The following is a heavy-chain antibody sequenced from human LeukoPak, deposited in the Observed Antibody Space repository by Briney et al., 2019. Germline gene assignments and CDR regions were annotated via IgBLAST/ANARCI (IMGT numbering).Heavy chain of an antibody. V-gene: IGHV3-33*06. D-gene: IGHD3-22*01. CDR2: IWYDGSNK. CDR1: GFTFSSYG. CDR3: AKFAVISVGIDY. Sequence: GRSLRLSCAASGFTFSSYGMHWVRQAPGKGLEWVAVIWYDGSNKYYADSVKGRFTISRDNSKNTLYLQMNSLRAEDTAVYYCAKFAVISVGIDYWGQGTLVTVSS. J-gene: IGHJ4*02.